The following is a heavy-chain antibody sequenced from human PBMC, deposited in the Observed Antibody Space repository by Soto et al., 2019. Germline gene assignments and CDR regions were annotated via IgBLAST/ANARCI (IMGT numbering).Heavy chain of an antibody. Sequence: SETLSLTCSVSGGSISVSSYYWGWIRQPPGKGLEWIGSIYFTGSTAYNPSLNSRVTMSVDTSKNQFSLKLSSVTAADTAVYYCARHVRSGWYIFDYWGQGTLVT. CDR1: GGSISVSSYY. D-gene: IGHD6-19*01. V-gene: IGHV4-39*01. J-gene: IGHJ4*02. CDR3: ARHVRSGWYIFDY. CDR2: IYFTGST.